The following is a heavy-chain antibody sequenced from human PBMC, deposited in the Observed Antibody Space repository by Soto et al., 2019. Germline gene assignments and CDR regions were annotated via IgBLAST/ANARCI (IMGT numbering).Heavy chain of an antibody. J-gene: IGHJ4*02. CDR1: GFSLSTSGVG. CDR2: IYWDDDK. CDR3: AHRQTGPGWDEGVFDY. V-gene: IGHV2-5*02. Sequence: QITLKESGPTLVKPTQTLTLTCTFSGFSLSTSGVGVGWIRQPPGKALEWLALIYWDDDKRYSPSLRSRLTITKDTSKNQVVLTMTNMDPVDTGTYYGAHRQTGPGWDEGVFDYWGQGTLVTVSS. D-gene: IGHD7-27*01.